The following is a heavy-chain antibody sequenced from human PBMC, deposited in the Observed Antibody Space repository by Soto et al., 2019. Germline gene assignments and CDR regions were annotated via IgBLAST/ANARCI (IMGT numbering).Heavy chain of an antibody. V-gene: IGHV3-7*01. D-gene: IGHD3-10*01. CDR3: ARDLDYYGSGSYYDY. J-gene: IGHJ4*02. CDR2: IKQDGSEK. Sequence: GVSLRLSCAASEFTFSSYWMSWVRQAPGKGLEWVANIKQDGSEKYYVESVKGRFTICRDNAKNSLYLQMNSLRAEDTDVYYCARDLDYYGSGSYYDYWGQGTLVTVSS. CDR1: EFTFSSYW.